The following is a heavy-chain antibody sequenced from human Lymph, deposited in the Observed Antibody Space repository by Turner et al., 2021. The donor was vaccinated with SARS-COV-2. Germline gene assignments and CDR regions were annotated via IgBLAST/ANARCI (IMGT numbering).Heavy chain of an antibody. CDR3: ARDFREGAFDI. J-gene: IGHJ3*02. D-gene: IGHD3-10*01. V-gene: IGHV3-66*01. CDR2: VYAGGST. CDR1: GITVSSNY. Sequence: EVQLVESGGGSVQPGGSLRLSCAASGITVSSNYMSWVRQAPGKGLEWVSVVYAGGSTFYADSVKGRFTISRDKSKNTLYLQMNRLRAEDTAVYYCARDFREGAFDIWGQGTMVTISS.